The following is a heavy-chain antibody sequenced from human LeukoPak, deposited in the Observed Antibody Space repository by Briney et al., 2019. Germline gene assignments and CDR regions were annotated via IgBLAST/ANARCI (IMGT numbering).Heavy chain of an antibody. Sequence: SETLSLTCTVSGGSISSGDYYWSWIRQPPGKGLEWIGEINHSGSTNYNPSLKSRVTISVDTSKNQFSLKLSSVTAADTAVYYCARRVTVATIKYIDPTDYFDYWGQGTLVTVSS. J-gene: IGHJ4*02. CDR1: GGSISSGDYY. D-gene: IGHD5-12*01. CDR3: ARRVTVATIKYIDPTDYFDY. CDR2: INHSGST. V-gene: IGHV4-39*07.